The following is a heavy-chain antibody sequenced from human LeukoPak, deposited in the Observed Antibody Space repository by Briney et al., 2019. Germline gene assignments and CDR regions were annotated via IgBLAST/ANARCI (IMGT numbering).Heavy chain of an antibody. Sequence: SETLSLTCTVSGGSISSSSYYWGWIRQPPGKWLEWIGSIYYSGSTYYNPSLKSRVTISVDTSKNQFSLKLSSVTAADTAVYYCARGLGAIVTPHWFDPWGQGTLVTVSS. CDR3: ARGLGAIVTPHWFDP. J-gene: IGHJ5*02. CDR2: IYYSGST. D-gene: IGHD3-16*02. V-gene: IGHV4-39*01. CDR1: GGSISSSSYY.